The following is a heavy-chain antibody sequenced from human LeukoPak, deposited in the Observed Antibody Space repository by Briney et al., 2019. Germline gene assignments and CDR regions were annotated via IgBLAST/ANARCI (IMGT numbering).Heavy chain of an antibody. V-gene: IGHV1-69*04. J-gene: IGHJ4*02. D-gene: IGHD4-17*01. CDR3: ARDRALDYGTLDY. CDR2: IIPILGIA. Sequence: GASVKVSCKASGGTFSSYAISWVRQAPGQGLEWMGRIIPILGIANYAQKFQGRVTITADTSTSTAYMELRSLRSDDTAVYYCARDRALDYGTLDYWGQGTLVTVSS. CDR1: GGTFSSYA.